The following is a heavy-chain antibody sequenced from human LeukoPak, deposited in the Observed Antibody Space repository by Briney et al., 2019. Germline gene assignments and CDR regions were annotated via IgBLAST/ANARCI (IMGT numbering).Heavy chain of an antibody. J-gene: IGHJ4*02. V-gene: IGHV4-39*02. CDR3: TREYSSSSEY. D-gene: IGHD6-6*01. CDR1: SGPISSSSYH. Sequence: EPSETLSLTCTVSSGPISSSSYHWAWIRQPPGKGLEWIGSIYYSGTTYYNPSLKRRVTISVDTSKNQFSLKLSSVTAADTAVYYCTREYSSSSEYWGQGTLVTVSS. CDR2: IYYSGTT.